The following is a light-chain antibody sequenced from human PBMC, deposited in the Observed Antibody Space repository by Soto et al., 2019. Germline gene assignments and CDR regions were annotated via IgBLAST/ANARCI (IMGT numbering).Light chain of an antibody. CDR1: QSVSSSY. Sequence: EKVLKNSVGALSLYPGERATLSCRASQSVSSSYLAWYQQKPGQAPRLLIYGASSRATGIPDRFSGSGSGTDFTLTISRLEPEDFAVYYCQQYGSSPWTSGHGTKVDTK. CDR3: QQYGSSPWT. V-gene: IGKV3-20*01. J-gene: IGKJ1*01. CDR2: GAS.